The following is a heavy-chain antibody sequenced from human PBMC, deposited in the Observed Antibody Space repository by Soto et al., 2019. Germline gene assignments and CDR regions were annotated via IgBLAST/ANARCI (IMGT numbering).Heavy chain of an antibody. Sequence: PGGSLRLSCAASGFTVGTYNMNWVRQAPGQGMEWVSYISSGSTTIYYADSVKGRFSISTDNAKNSLYLQMNGLRDEDTAVYYCAGDPDRSMGHDAFDIWGQGTMVTVSS. CDR1: GFTVGTYN. V-gene: IGHV3-48*02. J-gene: IGHJ3*02. D-gene: IGHD5-18*01. CDR3: AGDPDRSMGHDAFDI. CDR2: ISSGSTTI.